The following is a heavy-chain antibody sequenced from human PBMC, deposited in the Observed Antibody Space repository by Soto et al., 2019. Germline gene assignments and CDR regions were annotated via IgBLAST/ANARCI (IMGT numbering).Heavy chain of an antibody. Sequence: GGSLRLSCAASGFTFDDYAMHWVRQAPGKGLEWVSGISWNSGSIGYADSVKGRFTISRDNAKNSLYLQMNSLRAEDTALYYCAKDLASRHDSSGYPSVLHYYYYGMDVWGQGTTVTVSS. V-gene: IGHV3-9*01. CDR1: GFTFDDYA. D-gene: IGHD3-22*01. J-gene: IGHJ6*02. CDR2: ISWNSGSI. CDR3: AKDLASRHDSSGYPSVLHYYYYGMDV.